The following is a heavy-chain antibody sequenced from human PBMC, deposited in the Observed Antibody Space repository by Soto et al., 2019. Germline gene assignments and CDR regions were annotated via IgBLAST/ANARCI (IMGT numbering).Heavy chain of an antibody. CDR1: GYTFTSYG. V-gene: IGHV1-18*01. J-gene: IGHJ4*02. CDR3: ARDPPWSPNPTNSDY. D-gene: IGHD2-15*01. CDR2: ISAFNGNT. Sequence: ASVKVSCKASGYTFTSYGISWVRQAPGQGLEWMGWISAFNGNTNYAQKLQGRVTMTTDTSTSTDYVELRSLRSDDTAVYYCARDPPWSPNPTNSDYWGQGTLVTVSS.